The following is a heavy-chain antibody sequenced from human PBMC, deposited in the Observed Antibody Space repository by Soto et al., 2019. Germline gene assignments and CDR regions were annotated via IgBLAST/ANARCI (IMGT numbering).Heavy chain of an antibody. CDR3: ARDRGVRGVPLDY. V-gene: IGHV6-1*01. CDR1: GDSVSSNHAT. CDR2: TYYRSKWYY. Sequence: PSQTLSLTCAISGDSVSSNHATWDWIRQSPSRGLEWLGRTYYRSKWYYDYALSVKSRITINPDTSNNQLSLQLNSVTPDDTAVYYCARDRGVRGVPLDYWGQGTLVTVSS. D-gene: IGHD3-10*01. J-gene: IGHJ4*02.